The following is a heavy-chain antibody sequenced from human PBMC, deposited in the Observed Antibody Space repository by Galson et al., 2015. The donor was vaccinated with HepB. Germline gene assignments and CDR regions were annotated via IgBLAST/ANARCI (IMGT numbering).Heavy chain of an antibody. CDR2: ISQDGREK. J-gene: IGHJ4*02. CDR1: GFTFSRYW. V-gene: IGHV3-7*03. Sequence: LRLSCAASGFTFSRYWMSWVRQAPGKGLEWVADISQDGREKKYVDSVKGRFTISRDNAKNALYLQMNSLRAEDTAVYYCASPARVATILFDFWGQGTLVTVSS. D-gene: IGHD5-24*01. CDR3: ASPARVATILFDF.